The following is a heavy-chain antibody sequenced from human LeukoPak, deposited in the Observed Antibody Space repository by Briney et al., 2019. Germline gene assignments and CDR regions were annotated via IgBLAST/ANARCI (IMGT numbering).Heavy chain of an antibody. J-gene: IGHJ4*02. CDR3: ARGSGIITGIDE. CDR2: IKDDGSHT. V-gene: IGHV3-74*01. CDR1: GFTFSSHW. D-gene: IGHD6-25*01. Sequence: GGSLRLSCAASGFTFSSHWMHWVRQAPGEGLVWVSRIKDDGSHTNYADSVKGRFTISRDNAKNTLSLQMNSLRAEDTAVYYCARGSGIITGIDEWGQGTLVTVSS.